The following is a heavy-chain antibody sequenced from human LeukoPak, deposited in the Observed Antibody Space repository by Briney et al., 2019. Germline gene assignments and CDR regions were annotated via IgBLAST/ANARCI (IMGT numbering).Heavy chain of an antibody. V-gene: IGHV4-59*08. J-gene: IGHJ4*01. CDR1: GGSISSYY. Sequence: SETLSLTCTVSGGSISSYYWSWIRQPPGKGLEWIGYISYSGSTNYNPSLKSRVTISVDTSKNQFSLKLSSVTAADTAVYYCARWILRDGYNINYFDYWG. CDR3: ARWILRDGYNINYFDY. D-gene: IGHD5-24*01. CDR2: ISYSGST.